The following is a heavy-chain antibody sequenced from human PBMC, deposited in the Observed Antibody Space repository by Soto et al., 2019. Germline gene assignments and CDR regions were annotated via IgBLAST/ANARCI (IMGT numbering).Heavy chain of an antibody. CDR1: GLTFSSYW. CDR2: INSDGGST. D-gene: IGHD4-17*01. Sequence: VPLVESGGGLVQPGGSLRLSCAASGLTFSSYWMHWVRQAPGKGLVWVSRINSDGGSTSYADSVKGRFTISRDNGKNTLYLQMNSLRAEDTAVYYCALSHTVTTDYWGQGTLVTVSS. J-gene: IGHJ4*02. V-gene: IGHV3-74*01. CDR3: ALSHTVTTDY.